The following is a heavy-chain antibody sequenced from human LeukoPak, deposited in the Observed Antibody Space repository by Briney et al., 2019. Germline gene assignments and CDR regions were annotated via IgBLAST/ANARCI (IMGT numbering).Heavy chain of an antibody. CDR3: ARVRTRTNEY. CDR1: GFTFSSYW. J-gene: IGHJ4*02. V-gene: IGHV3-7*01. Sequence: PGGSLRLSCAASGFTFSSYWISWVRQAPGKGLEWVANIKQDGSEKYYVDSVKGRFTISRDDAKNSLYLQMNSLRAEATAVYYCARVRTRTNEYWGQGTLVTVSS. CDR2: IKQDGSEK. D-gene: IGHD1-14*01.